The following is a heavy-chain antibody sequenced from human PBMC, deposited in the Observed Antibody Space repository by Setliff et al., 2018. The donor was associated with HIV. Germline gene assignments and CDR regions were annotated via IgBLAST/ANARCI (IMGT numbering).Heavy chain of an antibody. V-gene: IGHV1-18*01. Sequence: ASVKVSCKASGYTFNNYGVMWVRQAPGQGLEWMGWISGYGNRKYAQKFEGRLTVTTDTSTSTAYMELRTLRSDDTAVYFCASGRGIYGSGALEAYDIWGQATMVTVSS. CDR3: ASGRGIYGSGALEAYDI. CDR2: ISGYGNR. J-gene: IGHJ3*02. CDR1: GYTFNNYG. D-gene: IGHD3-10*01.